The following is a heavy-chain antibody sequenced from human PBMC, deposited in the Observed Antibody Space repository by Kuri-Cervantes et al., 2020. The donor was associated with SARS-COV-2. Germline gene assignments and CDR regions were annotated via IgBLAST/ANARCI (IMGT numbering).Heavy chain of an antibody. J-gene: IGHJ5*01. CDR2: ISSSGSTI. D-gene: IGHD1-1*01. CDR3: ARDNRHNPPSWFDP. Sequence: SLKISCASSRFTFSSYEMNWVRQAPGKGLEWVSYISSSGSTIFHADSVKGRFTISRDNAKNTLYLQMNRLRAEDTAVYYCARDNRHNPPSWFDPWGQGTLVTVSS. V-gene: IGHV3-48*03. CDR1: RFTFSSYE.